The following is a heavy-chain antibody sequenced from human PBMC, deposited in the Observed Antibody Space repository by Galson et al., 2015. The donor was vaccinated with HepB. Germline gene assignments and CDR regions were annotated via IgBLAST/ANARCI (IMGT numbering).Heavy chain of an antibody. D-gene: IGHD3-10*01. CDR3: ARGGTVMLQGVIIGPVKF. J-gene: IGHJ4*02. CDR1: GGTFNNYP. CDR2: IIPVFGTS. V-gene: IGHV1-69*13. Sequence: SVKVSCKAFGGTFNNYPLTWVRQAPGQGFEWMGGIIPVFGTSNYAQKFQGRVAITADESTNTAYMELSSLRSDDTAVYFCARGGTVMLQGVIIGPVKFWGQGTLVTVSS.